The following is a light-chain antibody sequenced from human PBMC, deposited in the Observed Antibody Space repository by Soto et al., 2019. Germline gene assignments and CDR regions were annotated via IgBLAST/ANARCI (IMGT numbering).Light chain of an antibody. CDR2: AAS. V-gene: IGKV1-6*01. CDR3: QQGGNWPLT. CDR1: RDVGSD. Sequence: QMTQSPSSLSASVGEKIIITCRASRDVGSDVSWYQQKPGQAPKLLIYAASNLYTGVPSRFSGSRSGTEFTLTISSLQPEDFAVYYCQQGGNWPLTFGQGTRLEIK. J-gene: IGKJ5*01.